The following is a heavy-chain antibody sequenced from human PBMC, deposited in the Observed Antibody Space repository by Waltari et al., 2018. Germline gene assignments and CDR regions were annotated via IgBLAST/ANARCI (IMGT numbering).Heavy chain of an antibody. Sequence: QVQLQESGAGLVKPSQTLSLTCTVSGASVGSGNYFWTWIRQPAGKGLELIGPIDPSGSTTYNSSSKGRAIISLDTSKNQFSLTLNSVTAADTAVYFCARDPWFDSWGQGTLVIVSS. CDR2: IDPSGST. V-gene: IGHV4-61*09. J-gene: IGHJ5*01. CDR3: ARDPWFDS. CDR1: GASVGSGNYF.